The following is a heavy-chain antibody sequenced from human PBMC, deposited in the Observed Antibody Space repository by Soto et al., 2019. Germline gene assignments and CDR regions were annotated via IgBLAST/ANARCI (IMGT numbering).Heavy chain of an antibody. V-gene: IGHV1-18*01. CDR2: ISAYNGNT. J-gene: IGHJ5*02. D-gene: IGHD6-19*01. Sequence: ASVKVSCKSSGYSFTNYDISWVRQAPGQGLEWMGWISAYNGNTNYAQKLQGRVTMTTDTSTSTAYMELRSLRSDDTAVYYCAREYRDSSGWYGWFAPWGQGTLVTVSS. CDR1: GYSFTNYD. CDR3: AREYRDSSGWYGWFAP.